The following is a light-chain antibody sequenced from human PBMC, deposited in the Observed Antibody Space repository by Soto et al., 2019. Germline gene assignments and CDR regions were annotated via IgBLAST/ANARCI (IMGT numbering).Light chain of an antibody. J-gene: IGKJ1*01. CDR3: QQYNNWPPWT. CDR1: QSVSSN. Sequence: EIVMTQSPATLSVSPEEGATLSCRASQSVSSNLAWYQQKPGQAPRLLIYGASTRATGIPERFSGSGSGTEFTLTISSLQSEDFALYYCQQYNNWPPWTFGQGTKVDIK. CDR2: GAS. V-gene: IGKV3-15*01.